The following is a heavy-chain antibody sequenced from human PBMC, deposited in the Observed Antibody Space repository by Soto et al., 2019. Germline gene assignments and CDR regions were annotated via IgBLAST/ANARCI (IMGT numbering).Heavy chain of an antibody. V-gene: IGHV4-31*03. CDR1: GGSISSGGYY. CDR3: ARDTPTPYYDFWSGLGMDV. J-gene: IGHJ6*02. CDR2: IYYSGST. Sequence: LSLTCTVSGGSISSGGYYWSWIRQHPGKGLEWIVYIYYSGSTYYNPSLKSRVTISVDTSKNQFSLKLSSVTAADTAVYYCARDTPTPYYDFWSGLGMDVWGQGTTVTVSS. D-gene: IGHD3-3*01.